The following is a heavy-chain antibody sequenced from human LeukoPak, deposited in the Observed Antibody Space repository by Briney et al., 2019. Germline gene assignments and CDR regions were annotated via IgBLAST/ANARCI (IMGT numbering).Heavy chain of an antibody. V-gene: IGHV4-39*01. CDR2: IYYSGST. D-gene: IGHD6-19*01. CDR3: AIQRLDGTDV. Sequence: PSETLSLTCTVSGGSISSRSYYWGWIRQPPGKGLEWIGSIYYSGSTYYNASLKSRVTTSVDTSKNQFSLKLTSVTAADTAVYYGAIQRLDGTDVWGQGITVTVSS. J-gene: IGHJ6*02. CDR1: GGSISSRSYY.